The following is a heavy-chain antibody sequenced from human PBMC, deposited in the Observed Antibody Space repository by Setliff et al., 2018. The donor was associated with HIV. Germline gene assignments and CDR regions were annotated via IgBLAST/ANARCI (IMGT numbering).Heavy chain of an antibody. CDR1: GGSISFYH. Sequence: KPSETLSLTCTVSGGSISFYHWSWIRQSPGKGLEWVGYIYYSGSTSYNPSLKSRLTMSVDTSKNQFSLKLSSVTAADTAVYYCAGPGGALGTWGQGILVTVSS. V-gene: IGHV4-59*08. CDR2: IYYSGST. D-gene: IGHD1-26*01. J-gene: IGHJ5*02. CDR3: AGPGGALGT.